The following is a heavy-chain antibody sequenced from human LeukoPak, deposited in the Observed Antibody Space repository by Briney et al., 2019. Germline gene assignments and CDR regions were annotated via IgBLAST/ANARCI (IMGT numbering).Heavy chain of an antibody. V-gene: IGHV3-48*03. Sequence: GGSLRPSGAASGFTFSSYEMNWVRQAPGKGLEWVSYISSSGSAMYYADSVKGRFTISRDNAKNSLYLQMNSLRAEDTAVYYCASVEAGSYFDYWGERSLLTVSS. CDR1: GFTFSSYE. CDR2: ISSSGSAM. CDR3: ASVEAGSYFDY. D-gene: IGHD3-10*01. J-gene: IGHJ4*02.